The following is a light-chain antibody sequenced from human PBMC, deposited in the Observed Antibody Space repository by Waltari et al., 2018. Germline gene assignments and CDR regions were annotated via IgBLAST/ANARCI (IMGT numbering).Light chain of an antibody. J-gene: IGLJ3*02. CDR2: VNRDGSH. CDR1: SGHSSNV. Sequence: QLVVTQSPSASAPLGASVKLTCTLSSGHSSNVIAWLQPRQEKGPRYLMKVNRDGSHSKGDEIPDRFSGSSSGAERYLTISSLQSDDEADYYCETGGHGTWVFGGGTKLTVL. V-gene: IGLV4-69*01. CDR3: ETGGHGTWV.